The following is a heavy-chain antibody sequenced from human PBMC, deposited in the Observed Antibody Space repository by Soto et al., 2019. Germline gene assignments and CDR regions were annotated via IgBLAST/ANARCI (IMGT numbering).Heavy chain of an antibody. Sequence: PGGSLRLSCAAVGFTGSSNYMTWVRLAPGKGLEWVSLVYSGGATHYAASVKGRFTISTHSSQNTLFLQMNSLRTEDTATYYCVRGRYGSEIHWGQGTKVTVSS. CDR1: GFTGSSNY. CDR2: VYSGGAT. J-gene: IGHJ4*02. CDR3: VRGRYGSEIH. D-gene: IGHD3-10*01. V-gene: IGHV3-53*04.